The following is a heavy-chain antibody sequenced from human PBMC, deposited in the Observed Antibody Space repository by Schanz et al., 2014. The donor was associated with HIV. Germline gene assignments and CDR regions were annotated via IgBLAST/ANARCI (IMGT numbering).Heavy chain of an antibody. Sequence: QVQLVQSGAEVKKPGASVKVSCKASGYIFTSNGINWVRQAPGQGLEWMGWISGYIGNTNYAQNLQGRVTMTTDTLTSTVYMELRSLRSDDTAVYYCARGYCGGGTCYSGDYWGQGTLVTVSS. CDR2: ISGYIGNT. D-gene: IGHD2-15*01. J-gene: IGHJ4*02. CDR1: GYIFTSNG. CDR3: ARGYCGGGTCYSGDY. V-gene: IGHV1-18*01.